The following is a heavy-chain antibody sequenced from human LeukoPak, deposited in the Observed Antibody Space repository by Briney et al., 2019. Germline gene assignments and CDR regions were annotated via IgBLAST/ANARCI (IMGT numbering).Heavy chain of an antibody. CDR1: GFTFSSYA. J-gene: IGHJ4*02. CDR3: AKDDILTGYPAY. D-gene: IGHD3-9*01. V-gene: IGHV3-23*01. CDR2: ISGPGGST. Sequence: GGSLRLSCAASGFTFSSYAMTWVRQAPGKGLEWVSSISGPGGSTYYADSMKDRFTVSRDNSKNTLYLQMNSLRAEDTAVYYCAKDDILTGYPAYWGQGTLVTVSS.